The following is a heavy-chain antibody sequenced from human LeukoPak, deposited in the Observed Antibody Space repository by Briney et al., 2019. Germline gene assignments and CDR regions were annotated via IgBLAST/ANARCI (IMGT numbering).Heavy chain of an antibody. CDR3: AREPSGWYYFDY. CDR2: INPSGGST. V-gene: IGHV1-46*01. D-gene: IGHD6-19*01. J-gene: IGHJ4*02. Sequence: GASVTVSCKASGYTFTSYYMHWVRRAPGQGLEWMGIINPSGGSTSYAQKFQGRVTMTRDTSTSTVYMELSSLRSEDTAVYYCAREPSGWYYFDYWGQGTLVTVSS. CDR1: GYTFTSYY.